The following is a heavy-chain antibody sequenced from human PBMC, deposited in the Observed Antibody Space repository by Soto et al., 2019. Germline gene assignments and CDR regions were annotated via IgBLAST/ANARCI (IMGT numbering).Heavy chain of an antibody. Sequence: SVKGSCKASGYTFTGYYMHWGRQAPVQGLEWMGWINPNSGGTNYAQKFQGRVTMTRDTSISTAYMELSRLRSDDTAVYYCARVRNYDILTGYYGPWGQGTLVTVSS. CDR2: INPNSGGT. V-gene: IGHV1-2*02. D-gene: IGHD3-9*01. CDR3: ARVRNYDILTGYYGP. CDR1: GYTFTGYY. J-gene: IGHJ5*02.